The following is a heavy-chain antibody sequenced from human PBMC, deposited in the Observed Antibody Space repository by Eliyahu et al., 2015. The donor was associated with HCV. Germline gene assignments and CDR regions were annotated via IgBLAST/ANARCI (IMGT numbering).Heavy chain of an antibody. CDR1: GGSFXGYY. D-gene: IGHD2-8*01. CDR3: ARGRRIVLMVYAFDY. V-gene: IGHV4-34*01. CDR2: INHSGST. J-gene: IGHJ4*02. Sequence: QVQLQQWGAGLLKPSXTLSLTCAVYGGSFXGYYWSWIRQPPGKGLEWIGEINHSGSTNYNPSLKSRVTISVDTSKNQFSLKLSSVTAADTAVYYCARGRRIVLMVYAFDYWGQGTLVTVSS.